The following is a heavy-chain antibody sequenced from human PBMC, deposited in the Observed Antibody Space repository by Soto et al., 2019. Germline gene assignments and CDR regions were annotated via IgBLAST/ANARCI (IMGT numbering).Heavy chain of an antibody. V-gene: IGHV1-18*04. CDR3: ARHHGPTTSENWFDP. CDR1: GDTFSNYT. J-gene: IGHJ5*02. Sequence: QVQLVQSGVEVKTPGASVKVSCKASGDTFSNYTISWVRQAPGQGLEWMGWISTISGDTKYAQKFQGRVTMTTDTSTTTAYLELRSLRSDDTAVYYCARHHGPTTSENWFDPWGQGTLVTVSS. CDR2: ISTISGDT. D-gene: IGHD5-12*01.